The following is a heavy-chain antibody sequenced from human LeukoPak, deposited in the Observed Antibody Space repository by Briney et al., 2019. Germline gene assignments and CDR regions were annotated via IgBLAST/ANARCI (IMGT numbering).Heavy chain of an antibody. CDR3: ARVIAAAGWFDP. J-gene: IGHJ5*02. Sequence: SETLSLTCSVSGGSISSYYWSWIRQPPGKGLEWIGYIYYSGSTNYNPSLKSRVTISVDTSKNQFSLKLSSVTAADTAVYYCARVIAAAGWFDPWGQGTLVTVSS. V-gene: IGHV4-59*01. CDR1: GGSISSYY. CDR2: IYYSGST. D-gene: IGHD6-13*01.